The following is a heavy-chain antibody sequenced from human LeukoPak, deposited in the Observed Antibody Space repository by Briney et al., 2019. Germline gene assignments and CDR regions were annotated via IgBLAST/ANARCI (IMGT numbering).Heavy chain of an antibody. D-gene: IGHD3-22*01. J-gene: IGHJ4*02. V-gene: IGHV3-21*01. CDR3: ARAPHSSGYNEFDY. CDR1: GFTFSYYG. CDR2: ISSSRSYI. Sequence: GGSLRLSCAASGFTFSYYGMHWVRQAPGKGLEWVSSISSSRSYIYYADSVKGRFTISRDNTKNSLYLQMNSLRAEDTAVYYCARAPHSSGYNEFDYWGQGTLVTVSS.